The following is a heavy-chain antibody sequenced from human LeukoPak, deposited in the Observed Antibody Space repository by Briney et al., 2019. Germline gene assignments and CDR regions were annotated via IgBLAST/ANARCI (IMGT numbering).Heavy chain of an antibody. Sequence: SVKVSCKASGYTFTSYGISWVRQAPGQGLEWMGGIIPIFGTANYAQKFQGRVTITTDESTSTAYMELSSLRSEDTAVYYCARDPYSSSWHPSGYFDYWGQGTLVTVSS. CDR2: IIPIFGTA. CDR3: ARDPYSSSWHPSGYFDY. J-gene: IGHJ4*02. D-gene: IGHD6-13*01. CDR1: GYTFTSYG. V-gene: IGHV1-69*05.